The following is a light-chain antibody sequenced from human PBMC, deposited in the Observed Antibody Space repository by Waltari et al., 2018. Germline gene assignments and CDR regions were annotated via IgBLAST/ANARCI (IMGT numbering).Light chain of an antibody. J-gene: IGLJ2*01. V-gene: IGLV1-44*01. Sequence: QSVLTQPPSASGTPRQRVTISCSGSNSNIGRNTVNWYQQFPGAAPTLLVYNNFQRPSGVPDRVSGSKSGTSASLAILGVRPEDEADYYCATWDDSLNGPVFGGGTKLTVL. CDR3: ATWDDSLNGPV. CDR1: NSNIGRNT. CDR2: NNF.